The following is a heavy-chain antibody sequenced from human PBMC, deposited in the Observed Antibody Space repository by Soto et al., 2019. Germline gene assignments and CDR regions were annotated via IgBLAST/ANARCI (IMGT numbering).Heavy chain of an antibody. CDR1: GSTFSRFD. D-gene: IGHD2-15*01. V-gene: IGHV3-23*01. J-gene: IGHJ4*02. CDR3: AKTVSIAVVAAPNFDS. CDR2: ISLGGGST. Sequence: GGSLRLSCAASGSTFSRFDMTWVRQAPGKGLQWVAGISLGGGSTYYTDSAKGRFTISRVNSENTLYLQMNSLRGEDTAVYYCAKTVSIAVVAAPNFDSWGQGTLVTVSS.